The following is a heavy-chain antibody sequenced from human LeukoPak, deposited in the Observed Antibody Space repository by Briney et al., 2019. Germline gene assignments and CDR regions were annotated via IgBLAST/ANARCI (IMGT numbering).Heavy chain of an antibody. J-gene: IGHJ4*02. CDR2: INVYNGNT. V-gene: IGHV1-18*01. D-gene: IGHD2-2*01. CDR3: TRDGGQHLGVLNY. Sequence: ASVKVSCKASGYTFTTSGINWVRQAPGQGLEWMGCINVYNGNTNYAQKFQGRVTMTRDTSISTAYMELTRLRSDDTAVYYCTRDGGQHLGVLNYWGQGTQVIVSS. CDR1: GYTFTTSG.